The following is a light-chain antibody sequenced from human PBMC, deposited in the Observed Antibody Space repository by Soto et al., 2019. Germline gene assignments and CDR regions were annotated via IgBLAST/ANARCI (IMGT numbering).Light chain of an antibody. V-gene: IGLV2-14*03. J-gene: IGLJ1*01. CDR3: SSYTTSSTYV. CDR1: SSDVGGYNY. CDR2: DVS. Sequence: QSVLTQPTSVSGSPGQSIAISCTGTSSDVGGYNYVSWYQHHPGKAPKLMICDVSDRPSGVSNRFSGSKSGITASLTISGLQAEDEADYYCSSYTTSSTYVFGTGTKVTVL.